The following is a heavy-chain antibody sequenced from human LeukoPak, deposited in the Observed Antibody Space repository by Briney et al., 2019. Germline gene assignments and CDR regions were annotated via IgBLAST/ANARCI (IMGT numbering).Heavy chain of an antibody. CDR3: ASNLEWQLGNS. CDR1: GFTFSSYG. J-gene: IGHJ4*02. CDR2: ISHDGRTN. V-gene: IGHV3-30*03. D-gene: IGHD7-27*01. Sequence: QPGGSLRLSCAASGFTFSSYGMHWVRQAPGKGLEWVAIISHDGRTNYYADSVKGRFTISRDNSKNMLYLQINSLTFEDSAIYYCASNLEWQLGNSWGQGTLVTVSS.